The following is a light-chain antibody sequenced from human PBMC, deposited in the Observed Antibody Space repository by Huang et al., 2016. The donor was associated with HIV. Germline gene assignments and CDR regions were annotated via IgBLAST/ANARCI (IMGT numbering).Light chain of an antibody. CDR2: LAS. CDR3: QQTYSSPFT. J-gene: IGKJ2*01. CDR1: QDINIY. V-gene: IGKV1-39*01. Sequence: DIQMTQSPSSLSASVGDRVTITCRASQDINIYLNWYQQKPGKAPELLIYLASSLPSGAPSRVSGSGSETDFTLTISALQPEDFAAYYCQQTYSSPFTFGRGTRLEIK.